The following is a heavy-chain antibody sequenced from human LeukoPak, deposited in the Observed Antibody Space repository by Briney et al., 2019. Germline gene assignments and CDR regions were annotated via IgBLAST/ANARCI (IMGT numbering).Heavy chain of an antibody. CDR1: GFTFSSYS. V-gene: IGHV3-21*01. CDR2: ISSSSSYI. CDR3: ARTPLDDYGDYFDY. D-gene: IGHD4-17*01. Sequence: QPGGSLRLSCAASGFTFSSYSMNWVRQAPGKGLEWVSSISSSSSYIYYADSVKGRFTISRDNAKNSLYLQMNSLRAEDTAVYHCARTPLDDYGDYFDYWGQGTLVTVSS. J-gene: IGHJ4*02.